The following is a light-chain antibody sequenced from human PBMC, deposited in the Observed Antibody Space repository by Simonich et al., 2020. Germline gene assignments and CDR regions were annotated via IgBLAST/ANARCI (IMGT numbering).Light chain of an antibody. CDR3: QQYYSTPYT. V-gene: IGKV4-1*01. CDR1: QSVLYSSNNKNY. J-gene: IGKJ2*01. Sequence: DIVMTQSPDSLAVSLGERATINCTSSQSVLYSSNNKNYLAGYQQKPGQPPKLLIYCASTREAGVPDRFSGSGSGTDFTLTISSLQAEDVAVYYCQQYYSTPYTFGQGTKLEIK. CDR2: CAS.